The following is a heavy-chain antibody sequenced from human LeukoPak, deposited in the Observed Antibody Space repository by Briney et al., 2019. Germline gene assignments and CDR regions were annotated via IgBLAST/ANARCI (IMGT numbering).Heavy chain of an antibody. CDR1: GFTFSSYA. D-gene: IGHD2-15*01. Sequence: GASLRLSCSASGFTFSSYAMSWVRQAPGKGLEWVSGISASGGSTDYADSVKGRFTISRDNSKNTLYLQMNSLGAEDTAVYYCAKLCSGGSCYWNYWGQGTLVTVSS. J-gene: IGHJ4*02. CDR3: AKLCSGGSCYWNY. CDR2: ISASGGST. V-gene: IGHV3-23*01.